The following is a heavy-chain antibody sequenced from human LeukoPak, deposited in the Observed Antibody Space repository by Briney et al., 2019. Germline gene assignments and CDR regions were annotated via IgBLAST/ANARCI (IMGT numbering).Heavy chain of an antibody. V-gene: IGHV3-30*02. Sequence: GGSLRLSCAASGSTFSSYGMHWVRQAPGKGLEWVAFIRYDGSNKYYADSVKGRFTISRDNSKNTLYLQMNSLRAEDTAVYYCAGEDDSSGYYYGYWGQGTLVTVSS. CDR2: IRYDGSNK. D-gene: IGHD3-22*01. CDR1: GSTFSSYG. J-gene: IGHJ4*02. CDR3: AGEDDSSGYYYGY.